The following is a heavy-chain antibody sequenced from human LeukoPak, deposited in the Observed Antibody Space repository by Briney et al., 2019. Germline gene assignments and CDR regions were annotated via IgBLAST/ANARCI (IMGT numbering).Heavy chain of an antibody. Sequence: ASVRVSCKASGDTFIPYTFSWVRQAPGQGLEWIGRIIPSLDVANYAQKFQGRVTLSVDRDTATTYMEVTSLRSEDTAIYYCARDHCSPGTCLGGHWGQGTLVTVSS. CDR1: GDTFIPYT. J-gene: IGHJ4*02. CDR2: IIPSLDVA. V-gene: IGHV1-69*04. CDR3: ARDHCSPGTCLGGH. D-gene: IGHD2-15*01.